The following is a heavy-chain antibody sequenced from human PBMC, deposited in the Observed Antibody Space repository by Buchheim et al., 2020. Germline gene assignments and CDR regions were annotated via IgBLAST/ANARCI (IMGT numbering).Heavy chain of an antibody. Sequence: EVQLVESGVGLVQPGGSLRLSCAASGFTVSSNYMSWVRQAPGKGLEWVSIIYSGGSTYSADSVKGRFTISRDNSKNTLSLQMNSLRAEDTAVYYCVVVRAAGNYYYGMDVWGQGTT. J-gene: IGHJ6*02. CDR3: VVVRAAGNYYYGMDV. CDR2: IYSGGST. CDR1: GFTVSSNY. D-gene: IGHD2-15*01. V-gene: IGHV3-66*01.